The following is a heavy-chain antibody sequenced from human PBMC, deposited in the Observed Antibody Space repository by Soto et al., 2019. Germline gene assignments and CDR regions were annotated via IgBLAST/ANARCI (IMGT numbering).Heavy chain of an antibody. D-gene: IGHD6-19*01. Sequence: GGSLRLSCAASGFTFSSYAMHWVRQAPGKGLEWVAVISYDGSNKYYADSVKGRFTISGDNSKNTLYLQMNSLRAEDTAVYYCASPYSSGCYLADAFDIWGQGTMVTVSS. J-gene: IGHJ3*02. CDR3: ASPYSSGCYLADAFDI. CDR2: ISYDGSNK. V-gene: IGHV3-30-3*01. CDR1: GFTFSSYA.